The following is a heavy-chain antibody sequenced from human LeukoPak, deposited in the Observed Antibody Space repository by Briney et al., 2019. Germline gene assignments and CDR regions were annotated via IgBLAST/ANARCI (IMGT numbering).Heavy chain of an antibody. CDR2: ISAYNGNT. CDR1: GYTFTSFV. D-gene: IGHD2-2*01. Sequence: GASVKVSCKASGYTFTSFVISWVRQAPGQGLEWMGWISAYNGNTNYAQNLQDRVTMTTDTSTSTAYMEVRNLRSDDTAVYYCARRGSCSSSSCQPIDHWGQGTLAIVSS. J-gene: IGHJ4*02. CDR3: ARRGSCSSSSCQPIDH. V-gene: IGHV1-18*01.